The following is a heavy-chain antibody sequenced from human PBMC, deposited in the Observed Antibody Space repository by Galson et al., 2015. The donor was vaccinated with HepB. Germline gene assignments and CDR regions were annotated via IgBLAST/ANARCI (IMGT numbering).Heavy chain of an antibody. Sequence: SLRLSCAASGFTFSSYSMNWVRQAPGKGLEWVSYISSSSSTIYYADSVKGRFTISRDNAKNSLYLQMNSLRDEDTAVYYCARPSGQGWLPDAFDIWGQGTMVTVSS. CDR2: ISSSSSTI. J-gene: IGHJ3*02. D-gene: IGHD5-12*01. V-gene: IGHV3-48*02. CDR1: GFTFSSYS. CDR3: ARPSGQGWLPDAFDI.